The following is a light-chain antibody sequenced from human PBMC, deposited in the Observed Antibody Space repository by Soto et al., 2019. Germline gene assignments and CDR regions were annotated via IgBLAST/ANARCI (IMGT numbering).Light chain of an antibody. CDR2: GAS. CDR3: QQYGSSQS. CDR1: QSVSSSY. V-gene: IGKV3-20*01. J-gene: IGKJ4*01. Sequence: IALTQSPGTLSLSPGEGATLSCRASQSVSSSYLAWYQQKPGQAPRLLIYGASSRATGIPDRFSGSGSGTDFTLTISRLEPEDFAVYYCQQYGSSQSFGGGTKVDIK.